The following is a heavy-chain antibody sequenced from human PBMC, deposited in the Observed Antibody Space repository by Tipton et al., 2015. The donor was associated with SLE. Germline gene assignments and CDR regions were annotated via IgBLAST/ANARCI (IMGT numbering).Heavy chain of an antibody. CDR2: IYYSGST. J-gene: IGHJ3*02. Sequence: TLSLTCTVSGASISSYYWSWIRQPPGKGLEWIGYIYYSGSTYYNPSLKSRVTISVDTSKNQFSPKLSSVTAADTAVYYCAREEENDFWSGGDAFDIWGQGTMVTVSS. D-gene: IGHD3-3*01. V-gene: IGHV4-59*12. CDR1: GASISSYY. CDR3: AREEENDFWSGGDAFDI.